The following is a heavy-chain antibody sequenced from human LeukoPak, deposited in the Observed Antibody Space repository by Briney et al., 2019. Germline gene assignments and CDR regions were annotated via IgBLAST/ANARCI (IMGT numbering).Heavy chain of an antibody. CDR1: GYTFTSYG. CDR2: ISAYNGNT. V-gene: IGHV1-18*01. CDR3: ARDRGYYYDSSGYYHF. D-gene: IGHD3-22*01. J-gene: IGHJ3*01. Sequence: GASVKVSCKASGYTFTSYGISWARQAPGQGREWMGWISAYNGNTNYAQKLQGRVTMTTDTSTSTAYMELRSLRSDDTAVYYCARDRGYYYDSSGYYHFWGQGTMVTVSS.